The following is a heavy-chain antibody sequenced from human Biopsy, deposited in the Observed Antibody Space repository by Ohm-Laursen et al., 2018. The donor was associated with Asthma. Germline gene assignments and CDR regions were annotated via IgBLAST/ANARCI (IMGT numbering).Heavy chain of an antibody. CDR2: IKHDGSEN. V-gene: IGHV3-7*01. J-gene: IGHJ3*02. CDR1: GFTFGDYW. D-gene: IGHD1/OR15-1a*01. CDR3: VRSGTKWELYDAFDI. Sequence: SLRLSCSASGFTFGDYWMSWVRQVPGRGLEWVANIKHDGSENNHVDSLKGRFTISRDNAKNSLFLQMNNLRAEDTAVYYCVRSGTKWELYDAFDIWGQGTMVTVSS.